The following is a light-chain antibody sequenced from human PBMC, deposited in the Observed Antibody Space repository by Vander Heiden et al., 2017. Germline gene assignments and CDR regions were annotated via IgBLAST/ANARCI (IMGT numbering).Light chain of an antibody. J-gene: IGKJ5*01. CDR2: AAS. CDR1: QSISSY. Sequence: DIQMTQSPSSLSASVGDRVTITCRASQSISSYLNWYQQKPGKAPKLLIYAASSVQSGVPSRFSGSGSGTDFTLTISSLQPEDFATYYWQQSYSTPITFGQGTRLEIK. V-gene: IGKV1-39*01. CDR3: QQSYSTPIT.